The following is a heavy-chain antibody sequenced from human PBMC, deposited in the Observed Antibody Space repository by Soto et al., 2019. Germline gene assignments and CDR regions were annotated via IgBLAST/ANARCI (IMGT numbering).Heavy chain of an antibody. Sequence: XESLSLSCAASGFTFSGSAMHWVRQASGKGLEWVGRIRSKANSYATAYAASVEGRFTISRDDSKNTAYLQMNSLKTEDTAVYYCTRHLRERYSYGSDAFDIWGQGTMVTVSS. CDR2: IRSKANSYAT. CDR1: GFTFSGSA. V-gene: IGHV3-73*01. D-gene: IGHD5-18*01. CDR3: TRHLRERYSYGSDAFDI. J-gene: IGHJ3*02.